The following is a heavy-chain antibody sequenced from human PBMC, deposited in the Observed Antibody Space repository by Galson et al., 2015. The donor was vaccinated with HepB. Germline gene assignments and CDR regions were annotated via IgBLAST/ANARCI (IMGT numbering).Heavy chain of an antibody. Sequence: SVKVSCKASGYTFTSYYMHWVRQAPGQGLEWMGIINPSGGSTSYAQKFQGRVTMTRDTSTSTVYMELSSLRSEDTAVYYCARERGDYDFWSGYYSWVVDYWGQGTLVTVSS. D-gene: IGHD3-3*01. V-gene: IGHV1-46*01. J-gene: IGHJ4*02. CDR2: INPSGGST. CDR1: GYTFTSYY. CDR3: ARERGDYDFWSGYYSWVVDY.